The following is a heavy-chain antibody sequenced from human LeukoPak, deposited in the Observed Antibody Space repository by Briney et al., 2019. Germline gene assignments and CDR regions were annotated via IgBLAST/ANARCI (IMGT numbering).Heavy chain of an antibody. V-gene: IGHV3-30-3*01. D-gene: IGHD1-26*01. CDR1: GFTFSSYA. Sequence: GGSLRLSCAASGFTFSSYAMHWVRQAPGKGLEWVAVISYVGSNKYYADSVKGRFTISRDNSKNTLYLQMNSLRAEDTAVYYCAREYLDFGRAQIVGDGMDVWGQGTTVTVSS. CDR3: AREYLDFGRAQIVGDGMDV. CDR2: ISYVGSNK. J-gene: IGHJ6*02.